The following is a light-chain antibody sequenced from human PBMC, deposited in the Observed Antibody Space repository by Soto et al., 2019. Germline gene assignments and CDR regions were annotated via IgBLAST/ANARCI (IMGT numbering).Light chain of an antibody. CDR3: QQYNYWPRT. V-gene: IGKV3-15*01. Sequence: EIVMTQSPDTLSVSPGERATLSCRASQSVSTNVAWYQQTRGQAPRLLMFDAYTRATGVPARFSGSGSGTDFTLTISSLQSEDSAIYYCQQYNYWPRTFGQGTKVDI. J-gene: IGKJ1*01. CDR2: DAY. CDR1: QSVSTN.